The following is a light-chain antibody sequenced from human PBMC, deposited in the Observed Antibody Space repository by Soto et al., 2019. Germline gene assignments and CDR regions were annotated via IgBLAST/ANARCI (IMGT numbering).Light chain of an antibody. CDR2: EVS. Sequence: QSALTQPASVSGSPGQSITISCTGTSSDVGGYNYVSWYQQHPGKAPKLMIYEVSNRPPGVSNRFSGSKSGNTASLTISGLQAEDEADYYCSSYTSSSTLGVFGTGTKVTVL. CDR3: SSYTSSSTLGV. CDR1: SSDVGGYNY. J-gene: IGLJ1*01. V-gene: IGLV2-14*01.